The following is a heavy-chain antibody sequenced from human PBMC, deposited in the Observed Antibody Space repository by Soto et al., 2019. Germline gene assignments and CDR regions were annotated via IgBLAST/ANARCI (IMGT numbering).Heavy chain of an antibody. CDR3: VKDRAIDY. V-gene: IGHV3-64D*08. D-gene: IGHD3-10*01. CDR1: GCTFNSLA. Sequence: GGALRLSCSASGCTFNSLAMHWVRQAPGKGLEYVSSISHNGATTYYADSVKGRFIISRDNSKNSLFLQMSSLRTEDTAVYYCVKDRAIDYWGQGTLVTVSS. CDR2: ISHNGATT. J-gene: IGHJ4*01.